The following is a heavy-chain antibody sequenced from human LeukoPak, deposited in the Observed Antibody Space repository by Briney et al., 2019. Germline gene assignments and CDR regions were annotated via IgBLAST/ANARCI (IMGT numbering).Heavy chain of an antibody. Sequence: GSLRLSCAVSGFTISTNYMSWVRQAPGKGLEWVAFIRYDGSNKYYADSVKGRFTVSRDNSKNTLYLQMKSLRAEDTAVYYCAKGGGYEAQYYYYYLDVWGKGTTVTISS. V-gene: IGHV3-30*02. D-gene: IGHD5-12*01. CDR3: AKGGGYEAQYYYYYLDV. J-gene: IGHJ6*03. CDR1: GFTISTNY. CDR2: IRYDGSNK.